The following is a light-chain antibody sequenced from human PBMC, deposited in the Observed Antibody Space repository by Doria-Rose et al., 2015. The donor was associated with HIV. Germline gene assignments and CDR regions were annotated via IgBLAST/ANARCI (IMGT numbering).Light chain of an antibody. CDR2: GNT. CDR3: QSYDSRLSVYV. J-gene: IGLJ1*01. V-gene: IGLV1-40*01. CDR1: SSNIGAGFD. Sequence: QSVVTQPPSVSGAPGQRVAISCTGSSSNIGAGFDVNWYQQFPGTAPILLIHGNTNRPSGVPDRFSGSKSGTSASLAISGLRAGDEADYYCQSYDSRLSVYVFGTGTKVTVL.